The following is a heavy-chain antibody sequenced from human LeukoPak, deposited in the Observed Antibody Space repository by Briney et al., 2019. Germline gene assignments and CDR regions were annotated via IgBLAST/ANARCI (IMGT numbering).Heavy chain of an antibody. CDR1: GFSFSGYW. J-gene: IGHJ4*02. V-gene: IGHV3-74*01. CDR3: VRGGLLGATDY. D-gene: IGHD1-26*01. Sequence: PGGSLSLLYAASGFSFSGYWMHWVRQAPGKGLVWISYINGDGSTTNHADFAEGRFTISRDNAKNTLYLQMNSLRVEDTAVYYCVRGGLLGATDYWGEGTLVTVSS. CDR2: INGDGSTT.